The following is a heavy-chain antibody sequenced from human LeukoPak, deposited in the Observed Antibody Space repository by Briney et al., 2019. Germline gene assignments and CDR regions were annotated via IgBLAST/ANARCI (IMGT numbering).Heavy chain of an antibody. V-gene: IGHV3-30*02. CDR1: GFTFSNYG. D-gene: IGHD1-26*01. J-gene: IGHJ4*02. CDR3: AKGIRPMGGTNFDS. Sequence: WESLSLSCAASGFTFSNYGMHWVRQAPGKGLEWLSFIQYDGSNKYYVDSVKGRFTIYRDNSKNTLNLHMDSLRPEDTSMYYCAKGIRPMGGTNFDSWGQGTLVTVSS. CDR2: IQYDGSNK.